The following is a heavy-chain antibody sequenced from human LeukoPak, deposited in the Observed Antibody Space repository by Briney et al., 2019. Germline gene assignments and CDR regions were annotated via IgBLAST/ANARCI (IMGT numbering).Heavy chain of an antibody. Sequence: MSSETLSLTCSVSGGSISSSSYYWGRIRQPPGKGLEWIGSIYYSGSTYYNPSLKSRVTISVDTSKNQFSLKLSSVTAADTAFYYCARHFSRSTASDPWGQGTLVTVSS. CDR1: GGSISSSSYY. D-gene: IGHD2-2*01. V-gene: IGHV4-39*01. CDR2: IYYSGST. J-gene: IGHJ5*02. CDR3: ARHFSRSTASDP.